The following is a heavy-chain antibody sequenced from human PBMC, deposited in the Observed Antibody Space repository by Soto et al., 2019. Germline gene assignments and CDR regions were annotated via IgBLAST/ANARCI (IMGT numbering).Heavy chain of an antibody. D-gene: IGHD3-3*01. V-gene: IGHV1-2*02. CDR1: GYTFTGYY. CDR3: ARGPPLEWLLFIGGPFDI. J-gene: IGHJ3*02. CDR2: INPNSGGT. Sequence: GASVKVSCKASGYTFTGYYMHWVRQAPGQGLERMGWINPNSGGTNYAQKFQGRVTMTRDTSISTAYMELSRLRSDDTAVYYCARGPPLEWLLFIGGPFDIWGQGTMVTVSS.